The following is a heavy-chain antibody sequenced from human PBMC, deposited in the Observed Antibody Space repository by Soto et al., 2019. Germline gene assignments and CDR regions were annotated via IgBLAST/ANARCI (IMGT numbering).Heavy chain of an antibody. D-gene: IGHD6-6*01. Sequence: SVKVSCKASGGTFSSYAISWVRQAPGQGLEWMGGIIPIFGTANYAQKFQGRVTITADKSTSTAYMELSSLRSEDTAVYYCARDGGSSSFWFDPWGQGTLVTVAS. CDR2: IIPIFGTA. CDR1: GGTFSSYA. J-gene: IGHJ5*02. V-gene: IGHV1-69*06. CDR3: ARDGGSSSFWFDP.